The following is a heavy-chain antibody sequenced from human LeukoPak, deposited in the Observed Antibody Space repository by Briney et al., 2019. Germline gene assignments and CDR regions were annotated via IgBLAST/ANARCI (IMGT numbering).Heavy chain of an antibody. D-gene: IGHD3-9*01. CDR3: ASSYYDILTGYYPFDY. V-gene: IGHV4-39*07. CDR2: IYHSGST. CDR1: GGSLISSSHC. J-gene: IGHJ4*02. Sequence: SESLSLTCTVSGGSLISSSHCWAWIRQPPGKWLEWIGTIYHSGSTYYNPALKSRVTISVDTSKNQFSLKLSSVTAADTAVYYCASSYYDILTGYYPFDYWGQGTLVTVSS.